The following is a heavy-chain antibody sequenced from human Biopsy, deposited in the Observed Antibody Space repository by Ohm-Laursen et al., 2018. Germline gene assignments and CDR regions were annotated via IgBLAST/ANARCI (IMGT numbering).Heavy chain of an antibody. J-gene: IGHJ5*02. CDR2: IIPLFGAP. CDR1: GATFSNYA. V-gene: IGHV1-69*13. CDR3: ARLAQIYGDSPFDP. Sequence: SVKVSCKASGATFSNYAITWVRQAPGQGLEWMGGIIPLFGAPNYAQKFQGGLTITADESKSTTYMELSSLRSEDTAVYYCARLAQIYGDSPFDPWGQGTLVTVSS. D-gene: IGHD4-17*01.